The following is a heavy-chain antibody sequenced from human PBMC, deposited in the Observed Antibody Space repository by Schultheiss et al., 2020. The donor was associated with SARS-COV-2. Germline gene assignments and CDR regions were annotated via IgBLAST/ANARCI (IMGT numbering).Heavy chain of an antibody. Sequence: SETLSLTCAVYGGSFSGYYWSWIRQPPGKGLEWIGEINHSGSTYYNPSLKSRVTISVDTSKNQFSLKLSSVTAADTAVYYCANLGVSYSSGWENDSWGQGTLVTVSS. CDR3: ANLGVSYSSGWENDS. V-gene: IGHV4-34*01. J-gene: IGHJ5*01. CDR2: INHSGST. D-gene: IGHD6-19*01. CDR1: GGSFSGYY.